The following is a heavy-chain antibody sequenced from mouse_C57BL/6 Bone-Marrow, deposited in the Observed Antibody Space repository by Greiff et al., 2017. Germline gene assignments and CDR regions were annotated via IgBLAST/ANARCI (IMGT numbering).Heavy chain of an antibody. V-gene: IGHV1-82*01. Sequence: QVQLQQSGPELVKPGASVKISCKASGYAFSSSWMNWVKQRPGKGLEWIGRIYPGDGDTNYNGKFKGKATLTADKSSSTAYMQLSSLTSEDSAVYFCVRWRVTRSYWYFDVWGTGTTVTVSS. CDR3: VRWRVTRSYWYFDV. J-gene: IGHJ1*03. CDR1: GYAFSSSW. CDR2: IYPGDGDT.